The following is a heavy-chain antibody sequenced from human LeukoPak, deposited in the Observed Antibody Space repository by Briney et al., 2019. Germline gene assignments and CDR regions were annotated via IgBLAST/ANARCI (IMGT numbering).Heavy chain of an antibody. CDR1: GGSISSYY. CDR2: IKHSGST. CDR3: ATYHYGSGSYHNHPNFDS. Sequence: PSETLSLTCTVSGGSISSYYWSWIRQPPGKGLEWIGEIKHSGSTTYNPSLKSRVTISLDTSKNQVSLKLNSVTAADTAVYYCATYHYGSGSYHNHPNFDSWGQGTLVTVSS. V-gene: IGHV4-34*01. J-gene: IGHJ4*02. D-gene: IGHD3-10*01.